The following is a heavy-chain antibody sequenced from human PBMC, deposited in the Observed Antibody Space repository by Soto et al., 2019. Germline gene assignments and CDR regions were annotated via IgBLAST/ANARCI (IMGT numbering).Heavy chain of an antibody. CDR2: IYYSGST. CDR1: GCSISSSSYY. CDR3: ARPGGLYYFDH. V-gene: IGHV4-39*01. J-gene: IGHJ4*02. D-gene: IGHD3-16*01. Sequence: PSETLSPTCTLSGCSISSSSYYCGWIRQPPGKGLEWIGSIYYSGSTYYNPSLKSRVTISVDTSKNQFSLKLSSVTAADTAVYYCARPGGLYYFDHWGQGTLVTVSS.